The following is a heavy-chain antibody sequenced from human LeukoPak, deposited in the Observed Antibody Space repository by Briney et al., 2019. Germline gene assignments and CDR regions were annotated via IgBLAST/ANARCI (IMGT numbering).Heavy chain of an antibody. Sequence: GGSLRLSCAASGFIFSSYGMHWVRQAPGKGLEWVAFTRYDGSNKYYADSVKGRFTISRDNSKNTLYLQMNSLRAEDTAVYYCAKDRCSSTDCPNRFDPWGQGTLVTVSS. V-gene: IGHV3-30*02. CDR3: AKDRCSSTDCPNRFDP. J-gene: IGHJ5*02. CDR2: TRYDGSNK. D-gene: IGHD2-2*01. CDR1: GFIFSSYG.